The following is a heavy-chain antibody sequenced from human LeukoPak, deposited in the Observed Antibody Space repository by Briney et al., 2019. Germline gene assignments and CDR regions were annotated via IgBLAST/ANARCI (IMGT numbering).Heavy chain of an antibody. D-gene: IGHD6-6*01. CDR1: GFTFSSYA. Sequence: GGSLRLSCAASGFTFSSYAMHWVRQAPGKGLEWVAVISYDGSNKYYADSVKGRFTISRDNSKNTLYLQMNSLRAEDTAVYYCARDPFGSSSSGGYFDYWGQGTLVTVSS. V-gene: IGHV3-30-3*01. J-gene: IGHJ4*02. CDR2: ISYDGSNK. CDR3: ARDPFGSSSSGGYFDY.